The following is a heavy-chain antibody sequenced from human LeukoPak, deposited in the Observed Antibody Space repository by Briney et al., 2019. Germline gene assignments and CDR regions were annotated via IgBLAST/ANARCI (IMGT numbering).Heavy chain of an antibody. CDR1: GGTFSSYA. V-gene: IGHV1-69*05. D-gene: IGHD2-2*01. CDR2: IIPIFGTA. CDR3: ARDGCSSTSCYRGEGWHYYMDV. J-gene: IGHJ6*03. Sequence: GASVKVSCKASGGTFSSYAISWVRQAPGQGLEWMGGIIPIFGTANYAQKFQGRVTITTDESTSTAYMELSSLRSEDTAVYYCARDGCSSTSCYRGEGWHYYMDVWGKGTTVTVSS.